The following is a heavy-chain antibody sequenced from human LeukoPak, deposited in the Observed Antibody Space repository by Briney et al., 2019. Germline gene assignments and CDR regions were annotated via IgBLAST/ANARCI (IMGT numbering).Heavy chain of an antibody. V-gene: IGHV1-69*05. CDR2: IIPIFGTA. D-gene: IGHD4-23*01. Sequence: SVKVSCKASGGTFNSYAISWVRQAPGQGLEWMGRIIPIFGTANYAQKFQGRVTITTDESTSTAYMELSSLRSEDTAVYYCARIDYGGNSAFDIWGQGTMVTVSS. CDR3: ARIDYGGNSAFDI. CDR1: GGTFNSYA. J-gene: IGHJ3*02.